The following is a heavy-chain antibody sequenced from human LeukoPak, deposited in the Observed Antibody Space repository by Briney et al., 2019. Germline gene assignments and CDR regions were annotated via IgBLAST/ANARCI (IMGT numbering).Heavy chain of an antibody. CDR1: GFTVSSNY. CDR3: ASNGYSSGWYYFDY. J-gene: IGHJ4*02. V-gene: IGHV3-53*01. D-gene: IGHD6-13*01. Sequence: PGGSLRLSCAASGFTVSSNYMSWVRQAPGKGLEWVSVIYRGGSTYYADSVKGRFTISRDNSENTLHLQMNSLRAEDTAVYYCASNGYSSGWYYFDYWGQGTLVTASS. CDR2: IYRGGST.